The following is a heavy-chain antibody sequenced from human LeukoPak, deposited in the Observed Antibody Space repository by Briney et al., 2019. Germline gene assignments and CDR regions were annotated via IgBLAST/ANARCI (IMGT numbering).Heavy chain of an antibody. J-gene: IGHJ4*02. D-gene: IGHD3-22*01. CDR1: GGSISSYY. CDR2: IYYSGST. V-gene: IGHV4-59*01. CDR3: ARARQDSSGYYD. Sequence: PSETLSLTCTVSGGSISSYYWSWIRQPPGKGLEWIGYIYYSGSTNYNPSLKSRVTISVDTSKNQFSLKLSSVTAADTAVYYCARARQDSSGYYDWGQGTLVTVSS.